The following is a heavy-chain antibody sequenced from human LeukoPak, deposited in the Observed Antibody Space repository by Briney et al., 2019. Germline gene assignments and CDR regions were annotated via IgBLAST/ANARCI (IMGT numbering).Heavy chain of an antibody. CDR1: GFMFSNHW. V-gene: IGHV3-7*01. Sequence: GGSLRLSCAASGFMFSNHWMTWVRQAPGKGLEWVANIKQDGSETYYMDYVKGRFTISRDNAKNSLYLQMNSLRAEDTAVYYCARDPTTTNWFDPWGQGTLVTVSS. D-gene: IGHD4-17*01. CDR2: IKQDGSET. J-gene: IGHJ5*02. CDR3: ARDPTTTNWFDP.